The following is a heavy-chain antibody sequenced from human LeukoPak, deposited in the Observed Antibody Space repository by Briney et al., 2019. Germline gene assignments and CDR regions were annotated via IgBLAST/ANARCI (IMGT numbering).Heavy chain of an antibody. CDR1: GGSISSGSYY. CDR2: IYTSGST. CDR3: ATQILLCHYY. D-gene: IGHD3-10*02. V-gene: IGHV4-61*02. Sequence: SQTLSLTCTVSGGSISSGSYYWSWIRQPAGKGLEWIGRIYTSGSTNYNPSLKSRVTISVDTSKNQFSLKLSSVTAADTAVYYCATQILLCHYYWGQGTLVTVSS. J-gene: IGHJ4*02.